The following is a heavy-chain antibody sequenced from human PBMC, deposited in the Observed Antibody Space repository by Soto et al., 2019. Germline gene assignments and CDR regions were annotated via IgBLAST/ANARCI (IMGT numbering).Heavy chain of an antibody. D-gene: IGHD5-12*01. CDR1: GFTFSSYW. V-gene: IGHV3-7*01. J-gene: IGHJ4*02. CDR2: IKQDGSEK. CDR3: ASGGYSGYDFFDY. Sequence: GGSLRLSCAASGFTFSSYWMSWVRQAPGKGLEWVANIKQDGSEKYYVDSVKGRFTISRDNAKNSLYLQMNSLRAEDTAVYYCASGGYSGYDFFDYWGQGTLVTVSS.